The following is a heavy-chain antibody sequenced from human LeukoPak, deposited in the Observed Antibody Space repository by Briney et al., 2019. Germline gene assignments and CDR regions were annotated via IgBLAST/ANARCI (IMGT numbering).Heavy chain of an antibody. CDR2: INPNSGGT. CDR1: GYTFTGYY. CDR3: ARAVGANAFDI. V-gene: IGHV1-2*02. Sequence: ASVKVSCKASGYTFTGYYMHWVRQAPGQGLEWMGWINPNSGGTNYAQKFQGRVTMTRDMSTSTVYMELSSLRSEDTAVYYCARAVGANAFDIWGQGTMVTVSS. J-gene: IGHJ3*02.